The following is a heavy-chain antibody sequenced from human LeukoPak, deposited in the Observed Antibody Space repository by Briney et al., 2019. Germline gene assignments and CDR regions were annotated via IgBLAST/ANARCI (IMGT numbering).Heavy chain of an antibody. CDR1: GYTFTGYF. D-gene: IGHD6-13*01. CDR2: INPNSGGT. J-gene: IGHJ3*02. Sequence: ASVKVSCKASGYTFTGYFMHWVRQAPGQELEWMGWINPNSGGTNYAQKFQGRVTMTRDTSISTAYMELRRLRYDDTAVYYCATAVIVAVFGDAIDIWGRRTLVTVSS. CDR3: ATAVIVAVFGDAIDI. V-gene: IGHV1-2*02.